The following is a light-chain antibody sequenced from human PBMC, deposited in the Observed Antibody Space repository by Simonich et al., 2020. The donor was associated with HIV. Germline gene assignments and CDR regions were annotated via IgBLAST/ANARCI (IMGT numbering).Light chain of an antibody. CDR3: QQSYSTPRT. Sequence: DIQLTQSPSFLSACVGDRVTITCRASQSISSYLNWYQQKPGKAPKLLIYAASSLQSGVPSRFSGSGSGTDFTLTISSLQPEDFATYYCQQSYSTPRTFGQGTKVEIK. CDR1: QSISSY. CDR2: AAS. J-gene: IGKJ1*01. V-gene: IGKV1-39*01.